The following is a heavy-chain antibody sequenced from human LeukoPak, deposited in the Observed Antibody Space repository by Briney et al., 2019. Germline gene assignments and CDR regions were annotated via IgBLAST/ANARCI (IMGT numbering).Heavy chain of an antibody. V-gene: IGHV4-59*01. CDR1: GGSISSYY. CDR3: ASYDFWSGWNAFDI. J-gene: IGHJ3*02. CDR2: IYYSGST. D-gene: IGHD3-3*01. Sequence: PSETLSLTCTVSGGSISSYYWSWIRQPPGKGLEWIGYIYYSGSTNYNPSLKSRVTISVDTSKNQFSLKLSSVTAADTAVNYCASYDFWSGWNAFDIWGQGTMVTVSS.